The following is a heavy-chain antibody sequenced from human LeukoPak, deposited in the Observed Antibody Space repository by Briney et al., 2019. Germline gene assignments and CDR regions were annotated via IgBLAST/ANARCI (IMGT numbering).Heavy chain of an antibody. CDR3: ARDLYYDFWSGYPNWFDP. CDR1: GYTFTGYY. D-gene: IGHD3-3*01. CDR2: INPNSGGT. V-gene: IGHV1-2*06. Sequence: ASVKVSCKASGYTFTGYYMHWVRQAPGQGLEWMGRINPNSGGTNYAQKFQGRVTMTRDTSISTAYMELSRLRSDDTAVYYCARDLYYDFWSGYPNWFDPWGQGTLVTFSS. J-gene: IGHJ5*02.